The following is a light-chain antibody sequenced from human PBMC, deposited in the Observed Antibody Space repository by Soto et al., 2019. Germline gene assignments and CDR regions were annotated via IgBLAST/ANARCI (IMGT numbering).Light chain of an antibody. CDR1: QSVSSSY. Sequence: EIVLTQSPGPLSLSPGEGATLSCRASQSVSSSYLAWYQQKPGQAPRLLIFGASNRATGIPDRFSGSGSGTDFTLTISRLEPEDFAVYYCQQFDTSPWTFGRGTKVDI. CDR3: QQFDTSPWT. CDR2: GAS. J-gene: IGKJ1*01. V-gene: IGKV3-20*01.